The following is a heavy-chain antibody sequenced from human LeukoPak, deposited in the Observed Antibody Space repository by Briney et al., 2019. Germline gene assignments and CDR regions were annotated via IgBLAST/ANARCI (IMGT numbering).Heavy chain of an antibody. J-gene: IGHJ4*02. D-gene: IGHD3-10*01. V-gene: IGHV1-69*01. CDR2: IIPIFGTA. CDR3: ARALLWFGEFDY. CDR1: GGTFSSYA. Sequence: SVKVSCKASGGTFSSYAISWVRQAPGQGLEWMGGIIPIFGTANYAQKFQGRVTITADESTSTAYMELSSLRSKDTAVYYCARALLWFGEFDYWGQGTLVTVSS.